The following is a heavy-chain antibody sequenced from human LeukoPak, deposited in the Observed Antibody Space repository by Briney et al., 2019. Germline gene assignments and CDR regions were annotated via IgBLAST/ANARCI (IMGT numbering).Heavy chain of an antibody. CDR1: GFTFSSYS. J-gene: IGHJ4*02. V-gene: IGHV3-21*01. D-gene: IGHD2-15*01. Sequence: MPGGSLRLSCAASGFTFSSYSMNWVRQAPGKGLEWVSSISSSSSYIYYADSVKGRFTISRDNSKNTLYLQMNSLRAEDTAVFYCAKLLSSFDYWGQGTLVTVSS. CDR2: ISSSSSYI. CDR3: AKLLSSFDY.